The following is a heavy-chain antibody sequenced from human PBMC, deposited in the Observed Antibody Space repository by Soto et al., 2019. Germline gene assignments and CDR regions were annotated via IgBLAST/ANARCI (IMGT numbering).Heavy chain of an antibody. Sequence: GGSLRLSCAASGCTFSSYAMSWVRQAPGKGLEWVSAISGSGGSTYYADSVKGRFTISRDNSKNTLYLQMNSLRAEDTAVYYCAKDRENNWNYVDFDYWGQGTLVTVSS. J-gene: IGHJ4*02. V-gene: IGHV3-23*01. CDR3: AKDRENNWNYVDFDY. CDR2: ISGSGGST. D-gene: IGHD1-7*01. CDR1: GCTFSSYA.